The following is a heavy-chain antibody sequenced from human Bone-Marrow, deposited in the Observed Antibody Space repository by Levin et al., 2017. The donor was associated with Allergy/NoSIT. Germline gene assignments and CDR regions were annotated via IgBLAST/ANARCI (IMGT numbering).Heavy chain of an antibody. J-gene: IGHJ4*02. CDR1: GFIFSNAW. D-gene: IGHD1-14*01. CDR3: AADVPEAPPKIDY. V-gene: IGHV3-15*01. Sequence: GESLKISCEASGFIFSNAWMTWVRQAPGKGLEWVGRIRSSGTTDYAAPVKGRFIISRDNSRNTLYLQMNSLEVEDTALYYCAADVPEAPPKIDYWGQGTRVTVSS. CDR2: IRSSGTT.